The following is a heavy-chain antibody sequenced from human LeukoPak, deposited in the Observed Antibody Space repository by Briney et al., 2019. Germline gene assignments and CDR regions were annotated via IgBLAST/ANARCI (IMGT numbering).Heavy chain of an antibody. CDR1: GVSFSDYY. Sequence: PSETLSLTCAVYGVSFSDYYWSWIRQPPGKGLEWIGEINHSGSTNYNPSLKSRVTISVDTSKNQFSLKLSSVTAADTAVYYCARGWISSSWYAYWGQGTLVTVSS. V-gene: IGHV4-34*01. J-gene: IGHJ4*02. CDR3: ARGWISSSWYAY. D-gene: IGHD6-13*01. CDR2: INHSGST.